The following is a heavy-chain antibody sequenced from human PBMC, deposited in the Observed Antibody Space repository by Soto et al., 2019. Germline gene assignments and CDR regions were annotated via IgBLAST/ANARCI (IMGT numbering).Heavy chain of an antibody. D-gene: IGHD6-6*01. J-gene: IGHJ4*02. CDR3: AKASSSGSYFDY. Sequence: QVQLVESGGGVVQPGRSLRLSCAASGFTFSNYGMHWVRQAPGKGLEWVAVISYDGSNKYYADSVKGRFTISRDNSKNTLYLQMNSLRAEDTAVYYCAKASSSGSYFDYWGQGTLVTVSS. V-gene: IGHV3-30*18. CDR1: GFTFSNYG. CDR2: ISYDGSNK.